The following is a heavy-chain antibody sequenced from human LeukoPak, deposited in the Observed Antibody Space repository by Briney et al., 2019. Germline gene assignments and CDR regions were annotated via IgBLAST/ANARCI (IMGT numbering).Heavy chain of an antibody. CDR2: IHYSGTT. Sequence: SETLSLTCTVSGGSISSGDYYWLRIRQLPGKGLEWIGFIHYSGTTYYNPSLKSRVAISLDTSETQFSLKLTSVTAADTAIYYCASQIVGAFFAYWGQGTLVTVSS. CDR3: ASQIVGAFFAY. CDR1: GGSISSGDYY. J-gene: IGHJ4*02. V-gene: IGHV4-31*03. D-gene: IGHD1-26*01.